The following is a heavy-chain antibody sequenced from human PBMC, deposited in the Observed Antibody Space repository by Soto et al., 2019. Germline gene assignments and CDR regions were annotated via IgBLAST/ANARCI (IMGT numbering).Heavy chain of an antibody. J-gene: IGHJ1*01. Sequence: QVQLQESGPGLVKPSQTLSLTCTVSGGSISSGDYYWSWIRQPPGKGLEWIGYIYYSGSTYYNPSLKSRVTISVDTSKNQFSLKLRSVTAADTAVYYCAIGITMVRGVILQYFQHWGQGTLVTVSS. CDR3: AIGITMVRGVILQYFQH. CDR1: GGSISSGDYY. D-gene: IGHD3-10*01. V-gene: IGHV4-30-4*01. CDR2: IYYSGST.